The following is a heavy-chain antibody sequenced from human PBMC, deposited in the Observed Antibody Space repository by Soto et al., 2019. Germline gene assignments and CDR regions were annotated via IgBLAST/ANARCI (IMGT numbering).Heavy chain of an antibody. CDR2: IYYSGST. Sequence: QVQLQESGPGLVKTSQTLSLTCTVSGGSISSGGYYWSWIRQHPGKGLEWIGYIYYSGSTYYNPSLKSRVTISVDTSKNQFSLKLSSVTAADTAVYYCSRDRYSGSYWYYYYGMDVWGQGTTVTVSS. CDR1: GGSISSGGYY. D-gene: IGHD1-26*01. J-gene: IGHJ6*02. V-gene: IGHV4-31*03. CDR3: SRDRYSGSYWYYYYGMDV.